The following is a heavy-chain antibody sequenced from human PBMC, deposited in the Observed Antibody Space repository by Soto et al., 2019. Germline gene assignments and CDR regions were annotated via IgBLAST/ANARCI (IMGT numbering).Heavy chain of an antibody. CDR3: ARGNSGLRAFDV. Sequence: SETLSLTCTVSCGSLSGYYWGCIRQSPSRGLEWLGRTYYRSKWNTDYALSVRSRININPDTSTNQFSLQLSSVTPEDAAVYYCARGNSGLRAFDVWGQGTMVTVSS. V-gene: IGHV6-1*01. J-gene: IGHJ3*01. CDR1: CGSLSGYY. CDR2: TYYRSKWNT. D-gene: IGHD6-19*01.